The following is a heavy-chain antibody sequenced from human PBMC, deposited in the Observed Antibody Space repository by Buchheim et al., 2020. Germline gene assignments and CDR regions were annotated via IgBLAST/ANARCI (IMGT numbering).Heavy chain of an antibody. Sequence: EVQLVESGGGLVQPGGSLRLSCAASGFTFSSYWISWVRQAPGKGLEWVANIKVDGSEKYYVDSVKGRFTISRDNAKSSLYLQMNSLRAEDTAVYYCARDRGWLQFDYWGQGTL. J-gene: IGHJ4*02. D-gene: IGHD6-19*01. CDR2: IKVDGSEK. CDR1: GFTFSSYW. CDR3: ARDRGWLQFDY. V-gene: IGHV3-7*01.